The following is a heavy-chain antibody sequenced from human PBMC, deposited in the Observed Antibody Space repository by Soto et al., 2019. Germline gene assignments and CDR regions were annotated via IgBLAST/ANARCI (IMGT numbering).Heavy chain of an antibody. V-gene: IGHV3-7*01. CDR1: GFTFSSYL. Sequence: EVQLMESGGGLVQPGGSLRLSCAASGFTFSSYLMTWVRQAPGKGLEWVANINQDGSEKYYVDSVKGRFTISRDNARNSLYLQMNSLRAEDTAMYYCARGYHVDVWGKGTTVTVSS. J-gene: IGHJ6*04. CDR2: INQDGSEK. D-gene: IGHD2-2*01. CDR3: ARGYHVDV.